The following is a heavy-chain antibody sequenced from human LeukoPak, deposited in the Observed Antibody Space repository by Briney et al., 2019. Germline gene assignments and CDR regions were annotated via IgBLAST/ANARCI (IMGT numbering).Heavy chain of an antibody. D-gene: IGHD3-9*01. CDR2: TYYRSKWYN. Sequence: SQTLSLTGAISGDSVSSNNGAWNWIRQSPSRGLEWLGRTYYRSKWYNDYAESLISRITISPVTSKNQFSLQLYSVTPEDTAVYYCARDVGTTGWHTFDYWGQGTLVTVSS. J-gene: IGHJ4*02. CDR1: GDSVSSNNGA. V-gene: IGHV6-1*01. CDR3: ARDVGTTGWHTFDY.